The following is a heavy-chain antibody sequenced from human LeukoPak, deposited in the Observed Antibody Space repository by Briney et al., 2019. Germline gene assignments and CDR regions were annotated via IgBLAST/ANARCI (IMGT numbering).Heavy chain of an antibody. CDR1: GGSISSGGYS. CDR2: INHSGST. D-gene: IGHD3-22*01. J-gene: IGHJ4*02. V-gene: IGHV4-30-2*01. CDR3: ARGGRYYDSSGYLTPIDY. Sequence: PSQTLSLTCAVSGGSISSGGYSWSWIRQPPGKGLEWIGEINHSGSTNYNPSLKSRVTISVDTSKNQFSLRLSSVTAADTAVYYCARGGRYYDSSGYLTPIDYWGQGTLVTVSS.